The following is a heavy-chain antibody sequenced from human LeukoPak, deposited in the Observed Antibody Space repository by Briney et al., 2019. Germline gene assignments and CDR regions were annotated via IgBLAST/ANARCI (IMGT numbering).Heavy chain of an antibody. V-gene: IGHV3-23*01. CDR3: AKHYYDSSGYYRKLNYFDY. CDR1: GFTFSSYA. CDR2: ISGSGGST. J-gene: IGHJ4*02. Sequence: GGSLRLSCAASGFTFSSYAMSWVRQAPGKGLEWVSAISGSGGSTYYADSVKGRFTISRDNSKNTLYLQMNSLRAEDTAVYYCAKHYYDSSGYYRKLNYFDYWGQGTLVAVSS. D-gene: IGHD3-22*01.